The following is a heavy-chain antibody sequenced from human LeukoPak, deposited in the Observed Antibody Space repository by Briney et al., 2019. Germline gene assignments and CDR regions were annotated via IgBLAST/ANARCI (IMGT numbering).Heavy chain of an antibody. CDR1: GGSISSARNY. CDR2: IYYSRST. Sequence: SETLSLTCAVSGGSISSARNYWGRIRQPPGQGLEWIGTIYYSRSTYYSPSLKSRVTISIDTSKNQFSLRLSSVTAADTAVFYCARSTDGTTSSGWYVDYWGQGTLVTVSS. D-gene: IGHD6-19*01. V-gene: IGHV4-39*01. J-gene: IGHJ4*02. CDR3: ARSTDGTTSSGWYVDY.